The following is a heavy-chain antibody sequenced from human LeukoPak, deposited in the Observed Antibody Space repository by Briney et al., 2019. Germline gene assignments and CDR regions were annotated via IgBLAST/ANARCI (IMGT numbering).Heavy chain of an antibody. J-gene: IGHJ4*02. CDR3: ARDGYSGYIRGIAVALACFDY. D-gene: IGHD5-12*01. V-gene: IGHV4-39*07. CDR2: IYYSGST. Sequence: PSETLSLTCTVSGGSISSSSYYWGWIRQPPGKGLEWIGSIYYSGSTYYNPSLKSRVTISVDTSKNQFSLKLSSVTAADTAVYYCARDGYSGYIRGIAVALACFDYWGQGTLVTVSS. CDR1: GGSISSSSYY.